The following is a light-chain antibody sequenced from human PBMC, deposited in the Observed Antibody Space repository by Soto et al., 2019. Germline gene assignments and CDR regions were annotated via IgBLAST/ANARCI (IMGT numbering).Light chain of an antibody. CDR3: SSYTRSSTSYV. J-gene: IGLJ1*01. V-gene: IGLV2-14*01. CDR2: EVS. CDR1: SSDVGGYNY. Sequence: QSALTQPASVSGSPGQSITISCTGTSSDVGGYNYVSWYQQHPGKAPKLMIYEVSNRPSGVSNRFSGSKSGNTASLTISGLQAEDEAYYYCSSYTRSSTSYVFGTGPKVTGL.